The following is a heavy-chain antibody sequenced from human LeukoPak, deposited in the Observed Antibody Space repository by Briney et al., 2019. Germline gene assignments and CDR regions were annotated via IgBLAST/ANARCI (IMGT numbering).Heavy chain of an antibody. J-gene: IGHJ4*02. V-gene: IGHV3-11*01. Sequence: GGSLRLSCAASGFTFSDYYMSWMRQAPGQGLEWVSYISTSGSTIYHADSVKGRFTISRDNAQNSLYLQMNSLRADDTAVYYCAREHCSTTSCYFDYWGQGSLVTVSS. CDR2: ISTSGSTI. CDR1: GFTFSDYY. D-gene: IGHD2-2*01. CDR3: AREHCSTTSCYFDY.